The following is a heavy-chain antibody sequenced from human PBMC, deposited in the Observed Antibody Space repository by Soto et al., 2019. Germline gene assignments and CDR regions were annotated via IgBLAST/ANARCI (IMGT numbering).Heavy chain of an antibody. D-gene: IGHD5-12*01. CDR2: ISAYNGNT. CDR1: GGTFSSYA. Sequence: QVQLVQSGAEVKKPGSSVKVSCKASGGTFSSYAISWVRQAPGQGLEWMGGISAYNGNTNYAQKLQGRVTMTTDTSTSTAYMELRSLRSDDTAVYYCARGGYSGYDGGYFDYWGQGTLVTVSS. V-gene: IGHV1-18*01. CDR3: ARGGYSGYDGGYFDY. J-gene: IGHJ4*02.